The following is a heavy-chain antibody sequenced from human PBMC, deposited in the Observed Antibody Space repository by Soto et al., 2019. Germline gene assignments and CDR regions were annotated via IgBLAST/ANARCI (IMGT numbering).Heavy chain of an antibody. J-gene: IGHJ6*02. CDR1: GFNFDDYA. CDR2: ISWNSGSI. CDR3: AKDISGRGSYYYYGMDV. D-gene: IGHD1-26*01. Sequence: PGGSLRLSCAASGFNFDDYAMHWVRQAPGKGLEWVSGISWNSGSIGYADSVKARFIISRDNAKNSLYLQMNSLRAEDTAFYYCAKDISGRGSYYYYGMDVWGQGIPVTVSS. V-gene: IGHV3-9*01.